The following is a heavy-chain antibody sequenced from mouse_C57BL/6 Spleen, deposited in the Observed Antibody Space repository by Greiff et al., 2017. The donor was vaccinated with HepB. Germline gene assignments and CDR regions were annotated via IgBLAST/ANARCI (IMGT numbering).Heavy chain of an antibody. V-gene: IGHV5-9-1*02. Sequence: EVQGVESGEGLVKPGGSLKLSCAASGFTFSSYAMSWVRQTPEKRLEWVAYISSGGDYIYYADTVKGRFTISRDNARNTLYLQMSSLKSEDTAMYYCTKEDDYDGAMDYWGQGTSVTVSS. CDR1: GFTFSSYA. J-gene: IGHJ4*01. D-gene: IGHD2-4*01. CDR2: ISSGGDYI. CDR3: TKEDDYDGAMDY.